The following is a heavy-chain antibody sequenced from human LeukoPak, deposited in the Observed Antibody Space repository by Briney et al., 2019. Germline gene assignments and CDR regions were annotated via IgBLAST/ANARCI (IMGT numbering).Heavy chain of an antibody. V-gene: IGHV3-23*01. D-gene: IGHD3-10*01. Sequence: PGGSLRLSCAASTFTFSRYAMAWVRQAPGKGLEWVSAISPTGASTYYADSVKGRFTISRDNSKNTLSLEMNSLGAEDTAVYYCVKVMYLYGSANYYGLDPWGQGTLVTVSS. J-gene: IGHJ5*02. CDR3: VKVMYLYGSANYYGLDP. CDR1: TFTFSRYA. CDR2: ISPTGAST.